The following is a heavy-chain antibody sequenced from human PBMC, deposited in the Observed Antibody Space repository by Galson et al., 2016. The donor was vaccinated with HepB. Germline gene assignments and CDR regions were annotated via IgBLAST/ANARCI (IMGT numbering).Heavy chain of an antibody. CDR2: IYHNGIT. V-gene: IGHV4-59*08. D-gene: IGHD1-26*01. Sequence: LSLTCTVSGASISSYYWSWIRQPPGKGLDYIGYIYHNGITNYNSSLKSRVTISLDMSKNQFSLKLTSVTAADTAVYYCARPYSGSNLGGFDNWGRGILVTVSS. CDR1: GASISSYY. J-gene: IGHJ4*02. CDR3: ARPYSGSNLGGFDN.